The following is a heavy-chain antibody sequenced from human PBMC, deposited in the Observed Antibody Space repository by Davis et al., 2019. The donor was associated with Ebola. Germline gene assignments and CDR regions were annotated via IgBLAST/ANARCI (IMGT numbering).Heavy chain of an antibody. CDR1: GYTFTSYY. Sequence: ASVKVSCKASGYTFTSYYMHWVRQAPGQGLEWMGIINPSGGSTSYAQKLQGRVTMTTDTSTSTAYMELRSLRSDDTAVYYCARVGGYDNFDYWGQGTLVTVSS. V-gene: IGHV1-46*01. CDR3: ARVGGYDNFDY. CDR2: INPSGGST. J-gene: IGHJ4*02. D-gene: IGHD5-12*01.